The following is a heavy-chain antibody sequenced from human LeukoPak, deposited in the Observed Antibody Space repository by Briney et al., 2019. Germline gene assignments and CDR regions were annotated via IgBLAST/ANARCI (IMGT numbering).Heavy chain of an antibody. Sequence: SSETLSLTCTVSGGSINGYYGSWIRQPPGKGLEWIGYIYYSGSTNYNPSLKSRVTISVDTSKNQFSLKLSSVTTADTVMYYCARANSGGFFDYWGQGTLVTVSS. V-gene: IGHV4-59*01. J-gene: IGHJ4*02. CDR2: IYYSGST. CDR1: GGSINGYY. D-gene: IGHD1-26*01. CDR3: ARANSGGFFDY.